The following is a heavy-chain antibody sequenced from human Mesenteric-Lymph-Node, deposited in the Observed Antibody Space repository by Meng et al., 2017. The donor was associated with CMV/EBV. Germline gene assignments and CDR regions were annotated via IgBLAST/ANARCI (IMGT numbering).Heavy chain of an antibody. V-gene: IGHV3-11*04. Sequence: GESLKISCAASGFTFSYYYRTWIRQAPGKGLEWVSYISSASTTMNYADSVKGRFTISRDNAKDSLYLEMNDLRVEDTAVYYCARDGAGTIDYWGQGTLVTVSS. CDR3: ARDGAGTIDY. CDR2: ISSASTTM. CDR1: GFTFSYYY. J-gene: IGHJ4*02. D-gene: IGHD6-19*01.